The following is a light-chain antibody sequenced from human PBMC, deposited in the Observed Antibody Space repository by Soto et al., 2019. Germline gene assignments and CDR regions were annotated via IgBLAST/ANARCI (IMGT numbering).Light chain of an antibody. CDR3: SSYTSSSTLV. CDR1: SSDVGDFDC. CDR2: EVS. J-gene: IGLJ2*01. Sequence: QCALTQPASVSGSPGQSITISCTGTSSDVGDFDCVSWYQQHPGKAPKLMIYEVSDRPSGVSNRFSGSKSGDTASLTISGLQAEDEADYYCSSYTSSSTLVFGGGTKLTVL. V-gene: IGLV2-14*01.